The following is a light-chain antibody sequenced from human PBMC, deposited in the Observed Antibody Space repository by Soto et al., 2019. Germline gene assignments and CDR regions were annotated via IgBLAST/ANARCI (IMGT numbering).Light chain of an antibody. Sequence: EIVLTQSPATLSLSPEERATLSCRASQSVSSYLAWYQQKPGQAPRLLTYDAFNRSTGIPARFSGSGSGTDFTLTISSLEPEDFAVYYCQQPGTFGQGTRLEIK. CDR1: QSVSSY. CDR2: DAF. J-gene: IGKJ5*01. CDR3: QQPGT. V-gene: IGKV3-11*01.